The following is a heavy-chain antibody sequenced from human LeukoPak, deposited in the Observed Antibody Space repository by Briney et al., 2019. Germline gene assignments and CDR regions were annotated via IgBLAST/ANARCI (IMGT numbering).Heavy chain of an antibody. Sequence: GASVKVSCKASGYTFTSYGISWVRQAPGQGLEWMGWISAYNGNTNYAQKLQGRVTMTTDTSTSTAYMELRSLRSDDTAVYYCARELYSNSWYSFCYWGQGTLVTVSS. CDR3: ARELYSNSWYSFCY. D-gene: IGHD6-13*01. CDR2: ISAYNGNT. CDR1: GYTFTSYG. J-gene: IGHJ4*02. V-gene: IGHV1-18*01.